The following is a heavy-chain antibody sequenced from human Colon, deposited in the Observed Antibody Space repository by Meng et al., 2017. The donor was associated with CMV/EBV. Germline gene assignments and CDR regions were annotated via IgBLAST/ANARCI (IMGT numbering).Heavy chain of an antibody. CDR2: ISGAATST. CDR3: AKDNGWLSAY. Sequence: ASSGVTFSSSGMRWVHQAPGKGLAWVSGISGAATSTYYAGSVKGRFTISKDNSKNTLYLQMNSLRADDTAVYYCAKDNGWLSAYWGQGTLVTVSS. CDR1: GVTFSSSG. J-gene: IGHJ4*02. V-gene: IGHV3-23*01. D-gene: IGHD3-22*01.